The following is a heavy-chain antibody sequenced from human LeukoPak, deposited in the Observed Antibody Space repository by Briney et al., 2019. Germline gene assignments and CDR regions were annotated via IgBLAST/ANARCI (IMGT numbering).Heavy chain of an antibody. D-gene: IGHD1-7*01. Sequence: PGGSLRLSCALSGFTFSGYAMHWVRQPPAKGLEWVAVISSVGSNKYHADSVKGQFTIFRDNSNNTLYLQMNGLRAEYTAVCYCARGGGTTVYYIDVWGKGTTVTVSS. CDR1: GFTFSGYA. V-gene: IGHV3-30*01. J-gene: IGHJ6*03. CDR2: ISSVGSNK. CDR3: ARGGGTTVYYIDV.